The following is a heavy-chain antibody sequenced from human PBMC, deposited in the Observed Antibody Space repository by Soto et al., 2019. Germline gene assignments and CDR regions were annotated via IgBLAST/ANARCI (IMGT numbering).Heavy chain of an antibody. D-gene: IGHD5-12*01. CDR2: IIPVFGRP. J-gene: IGHJ4*02. CDR1: GGTFSSFG. V-gene: IGHV1-69*13. Sequence: ASVKVSCKASGGTFSSFGISWVRQAPGQGLEWMGGIIPVFGRPNYAQRFRGRLTITADESTNTGYMELIDLRSEDTAVYYCAREGSGYNLWGQGTQVTVSS. CDR3: AREGSGYNL.